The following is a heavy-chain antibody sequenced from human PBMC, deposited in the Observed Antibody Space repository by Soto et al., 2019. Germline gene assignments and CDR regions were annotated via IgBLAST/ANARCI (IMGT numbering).Heavy chain of an antibody. V-gene: IGHV1-69*06. CDR1: GGTFNSYG. CDR2: IIPLYGTV. J-gene: IGHJ4*02. CDR3: ARVRVIRGVIPSHFGL. D-gene: IGHD3-10*01. Sequence: QDHLAQSGAEVKKPGSSVTVSCKASGGTFNSYGISWVRQAPGQGLDWMGVIIPLYGTVNYAQKFQGRVSITADKSTRTAYMDLSSLRSADPAVYYCARVRVIRGVIPSHFGLWGQGTLVTVSS.